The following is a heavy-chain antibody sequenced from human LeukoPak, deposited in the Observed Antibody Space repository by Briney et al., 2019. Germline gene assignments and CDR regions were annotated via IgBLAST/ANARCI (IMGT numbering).Heavy chain of an antibody. D-gene: IGHD6-13*01. V-gene: IGHV3-21*01. CDR2: ISSSSSYI. J-gene: IGHJ4*02. CDR1: GFTFSSYS. CDR3: VRQGGSSSWYGYFDY. Sequence: GGSLRLSCAASGFTFSSYSMNWVRQAPGKGLEWVSSISSSSSYIYYADSVKGRFTISRDNSKNTLYLQMNSLRADDTAVYYCVRQGGSSSWYGYFDYWGQGILVTVSS.